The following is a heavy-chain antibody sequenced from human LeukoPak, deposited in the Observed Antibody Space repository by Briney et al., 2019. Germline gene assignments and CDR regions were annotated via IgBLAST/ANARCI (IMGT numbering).Heavy chain of an antibody. CDR1: GFTFSSYW. V-gene: IGHV3-7*01. Sequence: GGCLRLSCAAPGFTFSSYWMSWVRQAPGKGREWVANIKQDGSEKYYVDSGKGRFTTSRDNAKNSLYLQMNSLRAEDTAVYYCAREILAPGKTLDYWGQGALVTVSS. CDR2: IKQDGSEK. J-gene: IGHJ4*02. CDR3: AREILAPGKTLDY.